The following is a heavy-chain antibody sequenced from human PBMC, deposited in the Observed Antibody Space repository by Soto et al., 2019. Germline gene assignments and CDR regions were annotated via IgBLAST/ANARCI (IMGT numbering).Heavy chain of an antibody. CDR1: GGSISSSSYY. J-gene: IGHJ4*02. CDR3: ARQEAKPYYYDSSGYSL. V-gene: IGHV4-39*01. D-gene: IGHD3-22*01. Sequence: QLQLQESGPGLVKPSETLSLTCTVSGGSISSSSYYWGWIRQPPGKGLEWIGSIYYSGSTYYNPSLKSRVTISVDTSKNQFSLKLSSVTAADTAVYYCARQEAKPYYYDSSGYSLWGQGTLVTVSS. CDR2: IYYSGST.